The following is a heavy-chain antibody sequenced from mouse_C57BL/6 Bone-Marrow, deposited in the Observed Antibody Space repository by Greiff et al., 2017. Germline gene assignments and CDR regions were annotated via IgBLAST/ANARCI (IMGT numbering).Heavy chain of an antibody. J-gene: IGHJ4*01. D-gene: IGHD2-3*01. CDR2: IYPGSGST. CDR3: ARNDCYCVWAMDY. V-gene: IGHV1-55*01. Sequence: QVQLKQPGAELVKPGASVKMSCKASGYTFTSYWITWVKQRPGQGLEWIGYIYPGSGSTNYNEKFKSKATLTVDTSSSTAYMQLSSLTSEDSAVYDCARNDCYCVWAMDYWGQGTSVTVSS. CDR1: GYTFTSYW.